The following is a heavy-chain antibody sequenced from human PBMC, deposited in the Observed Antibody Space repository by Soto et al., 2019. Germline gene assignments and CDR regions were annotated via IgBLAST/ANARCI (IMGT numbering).Heavy chain of an antibody. V-gene: IGHV3-30-3*01. J-gene: IGHJ4*02. CDR3: ARDRLIYSYGGDEPPAGKIDY. D-gene: IGHD5-18*01. CDR2: ISYDGSNK. Sequence: GGSLRLSCAASGFTFSSYAMHWVRQAPGKGLEWVAVISYDGSNKYYADSVKGRFTISRDNSKNTLYLQMNSLRAEDTAVYYCARDRLIYSYGGDEPPAGKIDYWGQGTLVTVSS. CDR1: GFTFSSYA.